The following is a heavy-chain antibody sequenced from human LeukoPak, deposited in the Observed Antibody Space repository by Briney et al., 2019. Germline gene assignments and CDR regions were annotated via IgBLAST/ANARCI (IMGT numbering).Heavy chain of an antibody. CDR3: ARYSSSYYYGMDV. J-gene: IGHJ6*02. V-gene: IGHV3-53*04. CDR2: IYSGGSA. Sequence: GGSLRLSCAASGFTVSSNYMSWVRQAPGKGLEWVSVIYSGGSAYYADSVKGRFTISRHNSKNTLYLQMNSLRAEDTAVYYCARYSSSYYYGMDVWGQGTTVTVSS. D-gene: IGHD6-6*01. CDR1: GFTVSSNY.